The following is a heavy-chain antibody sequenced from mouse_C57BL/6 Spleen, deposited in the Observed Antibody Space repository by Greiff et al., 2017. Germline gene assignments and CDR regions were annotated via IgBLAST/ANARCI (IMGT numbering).Heavy chain of an antibody. D-gene: IGHD1-1*01. V-gene: IGHV1-72*01. CDR3: ASRDYYGSSCFDY. CDR2: IDPNSGGT. Sequence: VQLQQPGAELVKPGASVKLSCKASGYTFTSYWMHWVKQRPGRGLEWIGRIDPNSGGTKYNEKFKSKATLTVDKPSSTAYMQLSILTSEDSAVYYCASRDYYGSSCFDYWGQGTTLTVSS. J-gene: IGHJ2*01. CDR1: GYTFTSYW.